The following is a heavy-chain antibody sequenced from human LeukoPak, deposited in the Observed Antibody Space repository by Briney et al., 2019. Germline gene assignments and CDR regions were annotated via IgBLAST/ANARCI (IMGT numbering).Heavy chain of an antibody. Sequence: GGSLRLSCAASGFTFSSYAMSWVRQAPGKGLEWVSAISGSGGSTYYADSVKGRFTISRDNSKNTLYLQMNSLRAEDTAVYYCAKMGGCSGGSCYSFDYFDYWGQGTLVTVSS. CDR2: ISGSGGST. CDR3: AKMGGCSGGSCYSFDYFDY. V-gene: IGHV3-23*01. D-gene: IGHD2-15*01. CDR1: GFTFSSYA. J-gene: IGHJ4*02.